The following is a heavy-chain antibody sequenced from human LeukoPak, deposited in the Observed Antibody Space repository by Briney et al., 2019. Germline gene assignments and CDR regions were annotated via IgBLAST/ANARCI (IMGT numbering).Heavy chain of an antibody. Sequence: GGSLRLSCAASEFTFSSYSMIWVRQAPGKGLEWVSYITSSSTTIYYADSVKGRFTISRDNAKNSLYLQMNSLRAEDTAVYYCARDRHSYHYDGSGYPPYWGQGTLVTVSS. D-gene: IGHD3-22*01. CDR2: ITSSSTTI. J-gene: IGHJ4*02. CDR1: EFTFSSYS. CDR3: ARDRHSYHYDGSGYPPY. V-gene: IGHV3-48*01.